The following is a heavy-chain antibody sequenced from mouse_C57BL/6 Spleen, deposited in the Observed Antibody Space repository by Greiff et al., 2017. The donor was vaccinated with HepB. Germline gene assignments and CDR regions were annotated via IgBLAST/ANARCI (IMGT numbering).Heavy chain of an antibody. CDR1: GYTFTSYW. CDR2: IDPADSET. D-gene: IGHD1-1*01. V-gene: IGHV1-52*01. Sequence: QVQLQQPGAELVRPGPSVKLSCKASGYTFTSYWMHWVKQRPIQGLEWIGNIDPADSETHYNQKFKDKATLTVDKSSSTAYMQLSSLTSEDSAVYYCARGGIYYGSRWFAYCGRGTLVTVSA. J-gene: IGHJ3*01. CDR3: ARGGIYYGSRWFAY.